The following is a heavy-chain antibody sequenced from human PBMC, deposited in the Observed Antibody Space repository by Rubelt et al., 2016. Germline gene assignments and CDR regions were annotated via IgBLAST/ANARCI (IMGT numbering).Heavy chain of an antibody. Sequence: QVQLRQWGAGLLKPSETLSLTCAVYGGSFSGYYWSWIRQPPGKGLEWIGEINHSGSTIYNPSLTSRVTISGDTSKNQFYLKLSSMTAADTAVDYGARYCSSTSCFLKRVFDYWGQGTLVTVSS. CDR2: INHSGST. CDR3: ARYCSSTSCFLKRVFDY. V-gene: IGHV4-34*01. CDR1: GGSFSGYY. D-gene: IGHD2-2*01. J-gene: IGHJ4*02.